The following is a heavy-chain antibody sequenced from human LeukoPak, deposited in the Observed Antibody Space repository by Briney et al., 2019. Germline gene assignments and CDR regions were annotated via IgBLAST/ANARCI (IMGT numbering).Heavy chain of an antibody. CDR1: GGSFSGYY. D-gene: IGHD6-19*01. J-gene: IGHJ3*02. CDR2: INHSGST. Sequence: SETLSLTCAVYGGSFSGYYWGWIRQPPGKGLEWIGEINHSGSTNYNPSLKSRVTISVDTSKNQFSLKLSSVTAADTAVYYCARAQYSSGWNDAFDIWGQGTMVTVSS. CDR3: ARAQYSSGWNDAFDI. V-gene: IGHV4-34*01.